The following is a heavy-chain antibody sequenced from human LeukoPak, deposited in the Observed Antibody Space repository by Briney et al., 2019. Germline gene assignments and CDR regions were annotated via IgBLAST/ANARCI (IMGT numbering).Heavy chain of an antibody. CDR3: VKDRWVDY. V-gene: IGHV3-64D*06. Sequence: GGSLRLSCSVSGFTISNYAMHWVRQAPGKGLEYVSSISSDGGSTFYADSVKGRFTISRDNSKNTLSLQMSSLRTEDTAVYYCVKDRWVDYWGQGTLVTVSS. CDR1: GFTISNYA. CDR2: ISSDGGST. D-gene: IGHD4-23*01. J-gene: IGHJ4*02.